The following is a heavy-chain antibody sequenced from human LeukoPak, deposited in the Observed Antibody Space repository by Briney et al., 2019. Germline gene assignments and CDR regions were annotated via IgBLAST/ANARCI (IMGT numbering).Heavy chain of an antibody. J-gene: IGHJ5*01. CDR2: IFTSGTT. D-gene: IGHD6-19*01. Sequence: SQTLSLTCTVSGGSISSSYWSWIRQPAGKGLEWIGRIFTSGTTEYNPSLKSRVTMSVDTSKSQFSLKLTSVTAADTAVYYCARDFGFGSAWGQGALVTVSS. V-gene: IGHV4-4*07. CDR3: ARDFGFGSA. CDR1: GGSISSSY.